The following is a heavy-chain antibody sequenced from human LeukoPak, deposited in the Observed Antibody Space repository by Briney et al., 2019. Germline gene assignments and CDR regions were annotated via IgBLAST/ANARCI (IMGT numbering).Heavy chain of an antibody. CDR3: ASYGDAAFFFDY. D-gene: IGHD4-17*01. CDR2: IIPILGIA. Sequence: PGASVKVSCKASGGTFSSYAISWVRQAPGQGLEWMGRIIPILGIANYAQKFQGRVTITADKFTSTAYMELSSLRSEDTAVYYCASYGDAAFFFDYWGQGTLVTVSS. J-gene: IGHJ4*02. V-gene: IGHV1-69*04. CDR1: GGTFSSYA.